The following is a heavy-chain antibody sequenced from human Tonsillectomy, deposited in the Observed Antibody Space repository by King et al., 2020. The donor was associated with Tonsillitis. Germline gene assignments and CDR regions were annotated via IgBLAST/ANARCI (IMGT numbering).Heavy chain of an antibody. Sequence: VQLVESGGGLVQPGRSLRLSCAASGFTFDDYAMHWVRQAPGKGLEWVSGISWNSGSIGYADSVKGRFTISRENAKNSLYLQMNSLRAEDTALYYCAKGPLADFWSGYFDYWGQGTLVTVSS. CDR3: AKGPLADFWSGYFDY. J-gene: IGHJ4*02. CDR2: ISWNSGSI. V-gene: IGHV3-9*01. D-gene: IGHD3-3*01. CDR1: GFTFDDYA.